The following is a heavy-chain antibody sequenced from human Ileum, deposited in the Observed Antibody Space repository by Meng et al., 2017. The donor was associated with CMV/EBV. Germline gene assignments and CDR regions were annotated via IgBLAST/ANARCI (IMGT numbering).Heavy chain of an antibody. Sequence: ASVKVSCKASGYTFTSYGISWVRQAPGQGLEWRGWISAYNGNTNYAQKLQGRVTMTTDTSTSTAYMELRSLRSDDTAVYYCARNIVVVPAAISRYYYYGMDVWGQGTTVT. CDR2: ISAYNGNT. D-gene: IGHD2-2*02. V-gene: IGHV1-18*01. CDR1: GYTFTSYG. CDR3: ARNIVVVPAAISRYYYYGMDV. J-gene: IGHJ6*01.